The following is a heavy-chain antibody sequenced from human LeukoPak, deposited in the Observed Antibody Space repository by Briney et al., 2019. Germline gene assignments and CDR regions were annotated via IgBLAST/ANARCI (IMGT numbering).Heavy chain of an antibody. CDR2: ISGSGTNI. D-gene: IGHD5-18*01. Sequence: PGGSLRLSCEASGFTFSDPYMSWIRQAPGKGLECLSYISGSGTNINYADSVRGRFTISRDNAKNLLYLQMNDLRVEDTAVYYCARTARHLDYWGQGTLVTVSS. CDR1: GFTFSDPY. CDR3: ARTARHLDY. V-gene: IGHV3-11*04. J-gene: IGHJ4*02.